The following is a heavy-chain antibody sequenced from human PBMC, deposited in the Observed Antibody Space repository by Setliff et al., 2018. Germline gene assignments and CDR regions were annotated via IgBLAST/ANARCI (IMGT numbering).Heavy chain of an antibody. CDR3: ARASHSYGSPNWFDP. CDR1: GDFISSGGYT. J-gene: IGHJ5*02. D-gene: IGHD3-22*01. CDR2: IFYNGNT. Sequence: SETLSLTCHVSGDFISSGGYTWNWIRQHPEMGLEWIGYIFYNGNTFYNPSLQSRVTISVDTSKNQFSLKLTSLNAADSAVYYCARASHSYGSPNWFDPWGPGTLVTVSS. V-gene: IGHV4-31*03.